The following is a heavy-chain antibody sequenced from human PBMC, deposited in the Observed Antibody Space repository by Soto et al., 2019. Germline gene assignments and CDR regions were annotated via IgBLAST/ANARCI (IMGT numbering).Heavy chain of an antibody. V-gene: IGHV1-69*13. CDR1: GVTFSSYA. D-gene: IGHD3-22*01. CDR2: IIPIFGTA. J-gene: IGHJ3*01. CDR3: AGLTPYYDSSGSP. Sequence: SVKVSCKASGVTFSSYAISWVRQAPGQGLEWMGGIIPIFGTANYAQKFQGRVTITADESTSTAYMELSSLRSEDTAVYYCAGLTPYYDSSGSPWGQGTMVTVSS.